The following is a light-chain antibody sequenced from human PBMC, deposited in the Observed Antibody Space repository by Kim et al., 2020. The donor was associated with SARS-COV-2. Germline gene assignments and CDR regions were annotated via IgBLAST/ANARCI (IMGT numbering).Light chain of an antibody. CDR3: QQYGDSPRT. CDR1: QSVYSNF. V-gene: IGKV3-20*01. Sequence: EIVLTQSPGTLSLSPGERVTLSCRASQSVYSNFLAWYQQKPGQAPRLLIYGASSRATGIPDRFSGSGSGTDFTLTITRLEPEDFAVYFCQQYGDSPRTYGQGTKVDIK. J-gene: IGKJ1*01. CDR2: GAS.